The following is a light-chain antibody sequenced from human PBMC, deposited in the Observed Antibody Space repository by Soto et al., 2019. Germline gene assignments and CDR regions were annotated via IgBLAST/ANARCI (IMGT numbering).Light chain of an antibody. CDR3: LQDFKYPRT. J-gene: IGKJ1*01. CDR1: QSVGTW. V-gene: IGKV1-6*01. Sequence: IQMTQSPSTLSASVGGRVTITCRASQSVGTWVAWYQQKPGKAPKLLIYEASTLQSGVPSRFSGSYSGTDFTLTIGSLQPEDFATYYCLQDFKYPRTFGQGTKVDIK. CDR2: EAS.